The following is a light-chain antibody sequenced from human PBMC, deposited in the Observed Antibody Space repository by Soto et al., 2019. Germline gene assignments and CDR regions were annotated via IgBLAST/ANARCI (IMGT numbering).Light chain of an antibody. CDR2: AAS. CDR3: QQLFDSPVT. Sequence: DIQMTQSPSSLSASVGDRVTITCRASQSISSYLNWYQVKPGKAPKLLIYAASTLESGVPSRFSATVSGTEFSLRITSLQPEDFATYYCQQLFDSPVTFGQGTRLEIK. V-gene: IGKV1-9*01. J-gene: IGKJ5*01. CDR1: QSISSY.